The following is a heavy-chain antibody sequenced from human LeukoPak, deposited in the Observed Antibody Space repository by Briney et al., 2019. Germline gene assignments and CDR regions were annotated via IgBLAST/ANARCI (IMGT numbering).Heavy chain of an antibody. V-gene: IGHV1-3*01. D-gene: IGHD2-2*01. Sequence: GASVKVSCKASGYTFTSYAMHWVRQAPGQRLEWMGWINAGNGNTKYSQKFQGRVTITRDTSASTAYMELSSLRSEDTAVYYCARDGPSIGIVVPAPHNWFDPWGQGTLVTVSS. CDR2: INAGNGNT. J-gene: IGHJ5*02. CDR1: GYTFTSYA. CDR3: ARDGPSIGIVVPAPHNWFDP.